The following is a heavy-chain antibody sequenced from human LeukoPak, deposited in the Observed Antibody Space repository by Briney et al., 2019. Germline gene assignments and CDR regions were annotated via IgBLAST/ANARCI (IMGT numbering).Heavy chain of an antibody. CDR3: AKRVAAPGPTFDY. V-gene: IGHV3-30-3*02. D-gene: IGHD6-13*01. Sequence: GGSLRLSCAASGFTFSSYAMHWVRQAPGKGLEWVAVISYDGSNKYYADSVKGRFTISRDNSKDTLYLQMNILRAEDTAVYYCAKRVAAPGPTFDYWGQGTLVTVSS. J-gene: IGHJ4*02. CDR1: GFTFSSYA. CDR2: ISYDGSNK.